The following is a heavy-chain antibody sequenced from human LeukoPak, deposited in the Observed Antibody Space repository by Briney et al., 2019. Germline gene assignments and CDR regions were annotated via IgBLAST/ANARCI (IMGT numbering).Heavy chain of an antibody. CDR2: IFYGGST. V-gene: IGHV4-39*07. D-gene: IGHD3-10*01. J-gene: IGHJ4*01. Sequence: SETLSLTCTVSGGSISNSRYYWGWIRQPPGKGLEWIASIFYGGSTHYNPSLKSRVTILVDTSKNQFSLKMTSVTAADTAVYYCAREAITMVREGPFDYWGHGSLVTVSS. CDR1: GGSISNSRYY. CDR3: AREAITMVREGPFDY.